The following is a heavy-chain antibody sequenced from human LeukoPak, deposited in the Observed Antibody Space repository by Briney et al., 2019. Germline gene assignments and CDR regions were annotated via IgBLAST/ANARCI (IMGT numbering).Heavy chain of an antibody. CDR2: ISSSGSTI. CDR1: GFTFDDYG. D-gene: IGHD3-9*01. Sequence: PGGSLRLSCAASGFTFDDYGMSWVRQAPGKGLEWVSYISSSGSTIYYADSVKGRFTISRDNAKNSLYLQMNSLRAEDTAVYYCARDGERFDWLLYLDYWGQGTLVTVSS. J-gene: IGHJ4*02. V-gene: IGHV3-48*03. CDR3: ARDGERFDWLLYLDY.